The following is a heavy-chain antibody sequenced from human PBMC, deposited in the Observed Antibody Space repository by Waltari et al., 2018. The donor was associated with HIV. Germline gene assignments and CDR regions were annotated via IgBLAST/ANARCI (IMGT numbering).Heavy chain of an antibody. CDR1: GGSFSRDY. J-gene: IGHJ6*02. CDR2: SQDSGSA. Sequence: QVQLQQWGAGLLKPSETLSLTCALYGGSFSRDYWSWIRQPPGQGLEWIGESQDSGSANCNAAVKSGVTSAMDTYKRQSSLKLNAVTAADTVGYCCARGLVAEFWSGYSTLYDYDCALDVWGQGSTVTVSS. D-gene: IGHD3-3*01. V-gene: IGHV4-34*01. CDR3: ARGLVAEFWSGYSTLYDYDCALDV.